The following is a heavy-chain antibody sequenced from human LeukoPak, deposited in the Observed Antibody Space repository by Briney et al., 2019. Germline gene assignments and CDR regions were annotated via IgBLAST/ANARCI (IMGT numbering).Heavy chain of an antibody. V-gene: IGHV3-48*03. CDR2: ISGGGSMV. CDR1: GFTFSSYG. CDR3: ARDRATGYIIKYWFDT. Sequence: GGSLRLSCAASGFTFSSYGMSWVRQAPGKGLEWVSYISGGGSMVYYADSVKGRFTISRDNAKNSLYLQMNSLTAEDAAVYYCARDRATGYIIKYWFDTWGQGTLVTVSS. D-gene: IGHD3-10*01. J-gene: IGHJ5*02.